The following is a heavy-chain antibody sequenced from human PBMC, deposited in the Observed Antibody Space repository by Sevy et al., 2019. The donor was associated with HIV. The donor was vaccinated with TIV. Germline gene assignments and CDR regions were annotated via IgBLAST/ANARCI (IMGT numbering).Heavy chain of an antibody. Sequence: GGSLRLSCAASGFTFSDYYMSWIRQAPGKGLEWVSYISSSSSYTNYADSVKGRFTISRDNAKNSLYLQMNSLRAEDTAVYYCARVTRRDVYNPIQNYFDYWGQGTLVTVSS. D-gene: IGHD5-18*01. CDR1: GFTFSDYY. J-gene: IGHJ4*02. CDR2: ISSSSSYT. CDR3: ARVTRRDVYNPIQNYFDY. V-gene: IGHV3-11*06.